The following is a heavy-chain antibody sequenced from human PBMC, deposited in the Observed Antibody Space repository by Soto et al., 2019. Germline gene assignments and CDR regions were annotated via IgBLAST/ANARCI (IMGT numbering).Heavy chain of an antibody. CDR2: ISYDGSNK. CDR3: AKAPTTAFWSGCDD. D-gene: IGHD3-3*01. J-gene: IGHJ4*02. CDR1: GFTFSSYG. V-gene: IGHV3-30*18. Sequence: TGRSLRLSSAASGFTFSSYGMHWVLQGAGKGLEWVPGISYDGSNKYYTDCVKGRFTISRDNSKNTLYMEMNSLRAEDTAMYHSAKAPTTAFWSGCDDWGQGTLVTVSS.